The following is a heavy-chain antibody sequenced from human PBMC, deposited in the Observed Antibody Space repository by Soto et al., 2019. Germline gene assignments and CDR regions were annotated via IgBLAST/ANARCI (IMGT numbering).Heavy chain of an antibody. CDR1: GFTFGDYA. J-gene: IGHJ4*02. CDR3: TRFVVVVAAFDY. D-gene: IGHD2-15*01. Sequence: GGSLRLSCTTSGFTFGDYAMSWVRQAPGKGLEWVGFIRSKAYGGTTEYAASVKGRFTISRDDSKSIAYLQMNSLKTEDTAVYYCTRFVVVVAAFDYWGQGTLVTVSS. V-gene: IGHV3-49*04. CDR2: IRSKAYGGTT.